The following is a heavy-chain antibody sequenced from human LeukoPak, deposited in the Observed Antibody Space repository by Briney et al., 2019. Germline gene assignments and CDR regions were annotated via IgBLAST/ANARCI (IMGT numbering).Heavy chain of an antibody. CDR2: ISWDGGST. CDR1: GFTFDDYT. J-gene: IGHJ6*03. CDR3: ARVFKYYYGYYYYYMDV. D-gene: IGHD3-10*01. Sequence: GSLRLSCAASGFTFDDYTMHWVRQAPGKGLEWVSLISWDGGSTYYADSVKGRFTISRDNAKNSLYLQMNSLRAEDTAVYYCARVFKYYYGYYYYYMDVWGKGTTVTVSS. V-gene: IGHV3-43*01.